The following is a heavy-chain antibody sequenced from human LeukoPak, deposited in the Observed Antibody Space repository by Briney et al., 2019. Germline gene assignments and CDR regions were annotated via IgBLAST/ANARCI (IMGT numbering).Heavy chain of an antibody. CDR3: ASYMTTVTTQGWFDP. D-gene: IGHD4-17*01. J-gene: IGHJ5*02. Sequence: SETLSLTCTVSGGSISSYYWSWIRQPPGRGLEWIGYIYYSGSTNYNPSLKSRVTISVDTSKNQFSLKLSSVTAADTAVYYCASYMTTVTTQGWFDPWGQGTLVTVSS. CDR1: GGSISSYY. V-gene: IGHV4-59*01. CDR2: IYYSGST.